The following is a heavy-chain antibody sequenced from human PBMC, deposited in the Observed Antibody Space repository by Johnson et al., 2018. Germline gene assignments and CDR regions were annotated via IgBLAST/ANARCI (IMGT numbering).Heavy chain of an antibody. CDR3: ARAPRGYSYGYDYYYYRDV. V-gene: IGHV4-59*12. CDR1: GGSISSYY. Sequence: QVQLQESGPGLVKPSETLSLTCTVSGGSISSYYWSWIRQPPGKGLEWIGYIYYSGSTNYTPSPKSRVTISVDTSKNQFSLKLSSVTPADTPVYYCARAPRGYSYGYDYYYYRDVWGKGTTVTVSS. D-gene: IGHD5-18*01. J-gene: IGHJ6*03. CDR2: IYYSGST.